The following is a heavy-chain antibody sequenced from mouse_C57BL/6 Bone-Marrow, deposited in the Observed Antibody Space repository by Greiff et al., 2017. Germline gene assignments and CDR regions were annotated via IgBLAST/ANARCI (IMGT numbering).Heavy chain of an antibody. CDR3: ARSGAVGVDY. CDR2: IYPGDGDT. D-gene: IGHD1-1*01. J-gene: IGHJ2*01. CDR1: GYAFSSSW. V-gene: IGHV1-82*01. Sequence: QVQLQQSGPELVKPGASVKISCKASGYAFSSSWMNWVKQRPGKGLEWIGRIYPGDGDTNYNGKFKGKATLTADKSSSTAYMQLSSLTSEDSAVYFCARSGAVGVDYWGQGPTLTVSS.